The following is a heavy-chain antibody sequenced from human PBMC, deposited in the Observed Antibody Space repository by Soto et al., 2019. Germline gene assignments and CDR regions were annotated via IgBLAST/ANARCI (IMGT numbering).Heavy chain of an antibody. J-gene: IGHJ4*02. Sequence: EVQLVESGGGLVQPGGSLRLSCAASGFTFSTSWMHWVRQAPGKGLVWFSRIKNDGSGTYYVDSVEGRFTISRDNAKNTLYLQMNSLRAEDTAVYYCVRGDGDYYDGNGYLGRHWGQGTLVTVSS. CDR1: GFTFSTSW. CDR3: VRGDGDYYDGNGYLGRH. CDR2: IKNDGSGT. D-gene: IGHD3-22*01. V-gene: IGHV3-74*01.